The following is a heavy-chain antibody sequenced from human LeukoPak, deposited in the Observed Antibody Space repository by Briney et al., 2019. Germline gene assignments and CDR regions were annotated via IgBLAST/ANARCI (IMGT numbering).Heavy chain of an antibody. V-gene: IGHV1-2*02. J-gene: IGHJ4*02. D-gene: IGHD3-16*02. CDR2: INPNSGGT. CDR1: GYTFTGYY. Sequence: ASVKVSCKASGYTFTGYYMHWVRQAPGQGLEWMGWINPNSGGTNYAQKFQGRVTMTRDTSISTAYMELSRLRSDDTAVYYCARDPLITFGGVIVSPDYWGQGTLVTVSS. CDR3: ARDPLITFGGVIVSPDY.